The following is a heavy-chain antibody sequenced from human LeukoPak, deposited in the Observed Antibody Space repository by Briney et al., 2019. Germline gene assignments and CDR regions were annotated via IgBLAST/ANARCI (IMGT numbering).Heavy chain of an antibody. CDR1: GGSFSGYY. J-gene: IGHJ4*02. CDR2: INHSGST. D-gene: IGHD4-11*01. Sequence: PSETLSLTCAVYGGSFSGYYWSWIRQPPGKGLEWIGEINHSGSTNYNPSLKSRVTISVDTSKNQFSLKLSSVTAADTAVYYCAGSYSNYLRPHPYYWGQGTLVTVSS. V-gene: IGHV4-34*01. CDR3: AGSYSNYLRPHPYY.